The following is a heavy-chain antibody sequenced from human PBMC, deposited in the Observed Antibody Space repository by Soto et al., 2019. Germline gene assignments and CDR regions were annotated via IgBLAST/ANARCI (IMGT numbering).Heavy chain of an antibody. CDR1: GGSISSGGYY. Sequence: SETLSLTCTVSGGSISSGGYYWSWIRQHPGKGLEWIGYIYYSGSTYYNPSLKSRVTISVDTSKNQFSLKLSSVTAADTAVYYCAREAAAGTPWFDPWGQGTLVTVS. CDR3: AREAAAGTPWFDP. V-gene: IGHV4-31*03. J-gene: IGHJ5*02. D-gene: IGHD6-13*01. CDR2: IYYSGST.